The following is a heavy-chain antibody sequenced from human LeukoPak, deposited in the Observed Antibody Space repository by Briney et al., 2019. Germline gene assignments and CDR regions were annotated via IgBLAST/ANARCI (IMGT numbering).Heavy chain of an antibody. D-gene: IGHD3-10*02. CDR1: GFLFSSFE. J-gene: IGHJ6*04. CDR2: ISSSGSTI. Sequence: GGSLRLSCAASGFLFSSFEVNWVRQAPGKGLEWVSYISSSGSTIYYADSVKGRFTISRDNAKNSLYLQMNSLRAEDTAVYYCAELGITMIGGVWGKGTTVTISS. CDR3: AELGITMIGGV. V-gene: IGHV3-48*03.